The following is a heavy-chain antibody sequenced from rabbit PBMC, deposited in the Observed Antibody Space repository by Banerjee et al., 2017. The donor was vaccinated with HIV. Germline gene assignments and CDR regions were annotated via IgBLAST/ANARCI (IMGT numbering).Heavy chain of an antibody. CDR1: GFSFSSNYW. CDR3: ARDPGYGGYGWAPSFYFGL. Sequence: QEQLEESGGDLVKPEGSLTLTCTASGFSFSSNYWLCWVRQAPGKGLEWIACIGAGGSGSAYYATWAKGRFTISKTSSTTVTLQMTSLTVADTATCFCARDPGYGGYGWAPSFYFGLWGPGTLVTVS. V-gene: IGHV1S45*01. J-gene: IGHJ4*01. D-gene: IGHD6-1*01. CDR2: IGAGGSGSA.